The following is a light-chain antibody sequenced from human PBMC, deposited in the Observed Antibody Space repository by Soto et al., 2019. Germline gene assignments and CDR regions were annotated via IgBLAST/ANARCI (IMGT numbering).Light chain of an antibody. J-gene: IGKJ2*01. CDR1: QSISSW. V-gene: IGKV1-5*01. CDR3: QQYNSYWGT. Sequence: DISMTQSPSTLSASVGDRVTITCRASQSISSWLAWYQQKPGKAPKLLIYDASSLESGVPSRFSGSGSGTEFTLTISSLQPDDFATYYCQQYNSYWGTFGQGTKLEIK. CDR2: DAS.